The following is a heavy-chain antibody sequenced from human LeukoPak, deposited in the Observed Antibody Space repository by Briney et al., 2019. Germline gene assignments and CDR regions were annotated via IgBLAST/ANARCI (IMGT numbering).Heavy chain of an antibody. J-gene: IGHJ5*02. Sequence: ASVKVSCKASGYTFTSYGTSWVRQAPGQGLEWMGWISAYNGNTNYAQKLQGRVTMTTDTSTSTAYMELRSLRSDDTAVYYCARSTANLDFRGYCSSTSCYQEGNWFDPWGQGTLVTVSS. V-gene: IGHV1-18*01. D-gene: IGHD2-2*01. CDR2: ISAYNGNT. CDR3: ARSTANLDFRGYCSSTSCYQEGNWFDP. CDR1: GYTFTSYG.